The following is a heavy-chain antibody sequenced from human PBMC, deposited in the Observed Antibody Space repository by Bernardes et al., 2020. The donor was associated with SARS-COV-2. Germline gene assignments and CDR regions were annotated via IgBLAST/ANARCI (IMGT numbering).Heavy chain of an antibody. J-gene: IGHJ6*02. D-gene: IGHD3-3*01. V-gene: IGHV1-2*04. Sequence: ASVKVSCKASGYTFTGYYMHWVRQAPGQGLDWMGWITPNSGGTIYAQKFQGWVTMTRDTSISTAYMELSRLRSDDTAVYYCATRFLGGYYYGMDVWGQGTTVNVSS. CDR2: ITPNSGGT. CDR1: GYTFTGYY. CDR3: ATRFLGGYYYGMDV.